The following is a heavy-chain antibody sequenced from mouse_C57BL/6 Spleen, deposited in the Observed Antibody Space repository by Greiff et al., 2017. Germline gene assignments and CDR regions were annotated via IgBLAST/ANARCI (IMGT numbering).Heavy chain of an antibody. CDR1: GFSLPSYG. D-gene: IGHD2-4*01. V-gene: IGHV2-6-1*01. J-gene: IGHJ2*01. Sequence: VQLQQSGPGLVAPSQSLSITCTVSGFSLPSYGVHWVRQPPGKGLEWLVVVWSDGSPTYNSALKSRLSISKDNSKSQVFLKMNSLQTDDTAMYYCARHRDDYSFDYWGQGTTRTVSS. CDR3: ARHRDDYSFDY. CDR2: VWSDGSP.